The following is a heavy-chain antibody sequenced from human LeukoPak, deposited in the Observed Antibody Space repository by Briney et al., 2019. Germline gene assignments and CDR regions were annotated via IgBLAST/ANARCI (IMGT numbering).Heavy chain of an antibody. D-gene: IGHD3-10*01. V-gene: IGHV2-5*02. J-gene: IGHJ4*02. CDR2: IYWDDDK. CDR3: ARIRVYYGSGSYFDY. Sequence: SGPTLVKPTQTLTLTCTFSGFSLSTSGVGVGWIRQPPGKALEWLALIYWDDDKRYSPSLKSRLTISKDTSKTQVVLTMTNMDPVDTATYYCARIRVYYGSGSYFDYWGQGTLVTVSS. CDR1: GFSLSTSGVG.